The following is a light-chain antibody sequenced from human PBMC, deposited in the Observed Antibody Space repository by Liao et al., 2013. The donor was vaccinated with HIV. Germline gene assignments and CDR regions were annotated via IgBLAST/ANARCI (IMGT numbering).Light chain of an antibody. J-gene: IGLJ2*01. CDR1: KLGDKY. CDR2: YDS. Sequence: SYELTQPPSVSVSPGQTASITCSGDKLGDKYACWYQQKPGQAPVVVVYYDSDRPSGIPERFSGSNSGNTATLTISGTQAMDEADYYCQAWDSYVVFGGGTKLTVL. V-gene: IGLV3-1*01. CDR3: QAWDSYVV.